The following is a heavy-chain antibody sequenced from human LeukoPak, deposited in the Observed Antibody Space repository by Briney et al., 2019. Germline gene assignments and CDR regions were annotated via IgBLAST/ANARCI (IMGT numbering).Heavy chain of an antibody. CDR2: IVVGSGNT. V-gene: IGHV1-58*01. D-gene: IGHD6-19*01. CDR3: ATFLRAVAGTSFDY. J-gene: IGHJ4*02. Sequence: SVKVSCKASGFTFTSSAVQWVRQARGQRLEWIGWIVVGSGNTNYAQKFQERVTITRDMSTSTAYMELSSLRSEDTAVYYCATFLRAVAGTSFDYWGQGTLVTVSS. CDR1: GFTFTSSA.